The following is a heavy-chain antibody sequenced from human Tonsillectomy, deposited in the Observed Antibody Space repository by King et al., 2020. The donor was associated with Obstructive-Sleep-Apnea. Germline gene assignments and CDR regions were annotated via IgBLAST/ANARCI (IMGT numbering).Heavy chain of an antibody. Sequence: VQLVESGGGVVQPGRSLRLSCAASGFTFSSYALHWVRQAPGKGLEWVAIISYDGSNKYFADSVKGRFTISRDNSKNTLYLQMNSLRAEDTAVYYCASPFEAIVGAIRYWGQGTLVTVSS. CDR3: ASPFEAIVGAIRY. J-gene: IGHJ4*02. D-gene: IGHD1-26*01. CDR1: GFTFSSYA. CDR2: ISYDGSNK. V-gene: IGHV3-30-3*01.